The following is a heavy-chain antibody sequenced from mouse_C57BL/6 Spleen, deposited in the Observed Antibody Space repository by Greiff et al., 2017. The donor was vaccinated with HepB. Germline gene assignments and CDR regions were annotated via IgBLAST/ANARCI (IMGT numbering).Heavy chain of an antibody. D-gene: IGHD1-1*01. CDR1: GYAFSSYW. CDR2: IYPGDGDT. V-gene: IGHV1-80*01. CDR3: SRFDYDCSSLDAMDY. J-gene: IGHJ4*01. Sequence: VQLQQSGAELVKPGASVKISCKASGYAFSSYWMNWVKQRPGKGLEWIGQIYPGDGDTNYNGKFKGKATLTADKSSSTAYMQLSRLTSEDSAVYFCSRFDYDCSSLDAMDYWGQGTSVTVSS.